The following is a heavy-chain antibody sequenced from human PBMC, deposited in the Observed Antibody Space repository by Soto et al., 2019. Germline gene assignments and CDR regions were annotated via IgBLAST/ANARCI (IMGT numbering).Heavy chain of an antibody. V-gene: IGHV1-69*02. J-gene: IGHJ4*02. D-gene: IGHD3-10*01. CDR1: GDTFSFYT. Sequence: QVQLVQSGAEVKKPGSSVKVSCTASGDTFSFYTINWVRQAPGLGLEWMGRVNPIVSMSNYAQKFQGRVTITADKATNTAYMQLSSLRSEDTAIYYCDASYGSGYRAFDYWGQGALVTVSS. CDR3: DASYGSGYRAFDY. CDR2: VNPIVSMS.